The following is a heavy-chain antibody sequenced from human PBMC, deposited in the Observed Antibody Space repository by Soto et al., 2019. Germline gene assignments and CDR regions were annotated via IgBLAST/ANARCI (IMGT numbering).Heavy chain of an antibody. CDR1: GFTFSNAW. Sequence: EVQLVQSGGGLVKPGGSLRLSCAASGFTFSNAWMNWVRQAPGKGLEWVGRIKSKTDGGTTDYAAPVKGRFTIPRDDSKNTLYLQMNSLKTEDTAVYYCTTWYYDILTGNYFDSWGQGTLVTVSS. V-gene: IGHV3-15*01. CDR2: IKSKTDGGTT. J-gene: IGHJ4*02. D-gene: IGHD3-9*01. CDR3: TTWYYDILTGNYFDS.